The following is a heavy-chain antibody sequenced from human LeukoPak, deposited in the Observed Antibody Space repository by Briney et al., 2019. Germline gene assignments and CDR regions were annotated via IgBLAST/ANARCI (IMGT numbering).Heavy chain of an antibody. J-gene: IGHJ4*02. CDR2: IGAYNGNT. D-gene: IGHD2-2*01. CDR3: ASTNRYCSSTSCLTHY. Sequence: GASVKVSCKASGYTFTSYGISWVRQAPGQGLEWMGWIGAYNGNTNYAQKLQGRVTMTTDTSTSTAYMELRSLRSDDTAVYYCASTNRYCSSTSCLTHYWGQGTLVTVSS. V-gene: IGHV1-18*01. CDR1: GYTFTSYG.